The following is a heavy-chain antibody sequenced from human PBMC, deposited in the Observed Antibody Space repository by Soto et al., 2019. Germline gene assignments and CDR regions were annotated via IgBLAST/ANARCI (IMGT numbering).Heavy chain of an antibody. D-gene: IGHD3-22*01. CDR3: AKDVCYYFDRSGYCESGGFDY. V-gene: IGHV3-30*18. CDR2: ISYDGSNK. CDR1: GFTFSSYG. Sequence: PGGSLRLSCAASGFTFSSYGMHWVRQAPGKGLEGVAVISYDGSNKYYADSVNGRFTISKDNSKHKLYLQMNSLRAEDTAVYYFAKDVCYYFDRSGYCESGGFDYWGQGTLVTVSS. J-gene: IGHJ4*02.